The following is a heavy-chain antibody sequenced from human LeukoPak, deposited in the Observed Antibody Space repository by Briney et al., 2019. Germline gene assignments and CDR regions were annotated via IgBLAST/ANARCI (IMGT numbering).Heavy chain of an antibody. CDR1: GFTFSSYA. V-gene: IGHV3-30-3*01. CDR2: ISYDGSNK. J-gene: IGHJ4*02. Sequence: PGGSLRLSCAASGFTFSSYAMHWVRQAPGKGLEWVAVISYDGSNKYYADSVKGRFTISRDNSKNTLYLQMNSLRAEDTAVYYCARDRPSMVPFDYWGQGTLVTVSS. D-gene: IGHD3-10*01. CDR3: ARDRPSMVPFDY.